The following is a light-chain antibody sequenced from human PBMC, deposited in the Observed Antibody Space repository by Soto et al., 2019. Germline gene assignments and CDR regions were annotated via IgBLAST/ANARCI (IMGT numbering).Light chain of an antibody. CDR1: SSDVGGYNY. Sequence: QSALTQPASVSGSPGQSITISCTGTSSDVGGYNYVSWYQQHPGKAPKLMIYDVSNRPSGVSNRFSGSKSANTASLTISGLQGEDGADYYCRSYTGNRPYVFFGGGTKLT. CDR2: DVS. CDR3: RSYTGNRPYVF. J-gene: IGLJ2*01. V-gene: IGLV2-14*01.